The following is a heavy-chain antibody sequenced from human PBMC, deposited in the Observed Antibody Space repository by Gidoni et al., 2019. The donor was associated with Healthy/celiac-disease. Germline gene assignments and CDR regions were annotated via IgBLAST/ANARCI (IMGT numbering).Heavy chain of an antibody. J-gene: IGHJ4*02. CDR3: ARGLRWLQFRALDY. D-gene: IGHD5-12*01. Sequence: EVQLVASGGGLVQPGGSLRLSCAASGFTFSSYWMSWVRQAPGKGLEWVTNIKQDGSEKYYVDSVKGRFTISRDNAKNSLYLQMNSLRAEDTAVYYCARGLRWLQFRALDYWGQGTLVTVSS. CDR2: IKQDGSEK. V-gene: IGHV3-7*01. CDR1: GFTFSSYW.